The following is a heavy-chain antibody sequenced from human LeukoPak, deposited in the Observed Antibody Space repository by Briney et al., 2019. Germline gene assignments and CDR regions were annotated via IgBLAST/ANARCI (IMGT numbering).Heavy chain of an antibody. CDR2: INSAGNYR. V-gene: IGHV3-74*01. Sequence: GGSLRLSCAASGFTFSNYSIHWVRQAPGKGLVWVSRINSAGNYRNYADSVKGRFTISRDNAKNTVYLQMNSLRAEATALFYCGGGWDHFIFEFWGEKTLVTVSS. CDR3: GGGWDHFIFEF. CDR1: GFTFSNYS. D-gene: IGHD3-3*02. J-gene: IGHJ4*02.